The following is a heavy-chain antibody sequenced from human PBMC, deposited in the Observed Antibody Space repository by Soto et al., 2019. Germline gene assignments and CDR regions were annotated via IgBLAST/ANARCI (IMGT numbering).Heavy chain of an antibody. V-gene: IGHV3-21*01. CDR2: ISSSSSYI. CDR1: GFTFSSYS. Sequence: GGSLRLSCAASGFTFSSYSMNWVRQAPGKGLEWVSSISSSSSYIYYADSVKGRFTISRDNAKNSLYLQMNSLRAEDTAVYYCARDGGLDYYYYGMDVCGQGTTVTVSS. CDR3: ARDGGLDYYYYGMDV. D-gene: IGHD3-16*01. J-gene: IGHJ6*02.